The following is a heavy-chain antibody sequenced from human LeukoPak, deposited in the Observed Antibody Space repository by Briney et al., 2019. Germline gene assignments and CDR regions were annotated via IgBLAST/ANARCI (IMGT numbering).Heavy chain of an antibody. J-gene: IGHJ4*02. V-gene: IGHV4-61*02. CDR3: AREDLAAAVHY. D-gene: IGHD6-13*01. CDR2: IYTSGST. CDR1: GGSISSGSYY. Sequence: SETLSLTCTVSGGSISSGSYYWSWIRQPAGKGLEWIGRIYTSGSTNYNPSLKSRVTISVDTSKNQFSLKLSSVTAADTAVYYCAREDLAAAVHYWGQGTLVTVSS.